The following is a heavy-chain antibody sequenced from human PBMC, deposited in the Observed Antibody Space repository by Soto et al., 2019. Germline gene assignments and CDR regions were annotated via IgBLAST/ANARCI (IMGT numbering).Heavy chain of an antibody. D-gene: IGHD3-16*01. J-gene: IGHJ4*02. CDR3: ARHGHWAPPDD. CDR2: TYYSGST. CDR1: GGSISSGDYY. V-gene: IGHV4-30-4*01. Sequence: SETLSLTCTVSGGSISSGDYYWNWIRQSPGKGLEWIGYTYYSGSTYYNPSLRSQISMSIDTPKNQFSLKLSSVTAADTAVYFCARHGHWAPPDDWGQGTLVTVSS.